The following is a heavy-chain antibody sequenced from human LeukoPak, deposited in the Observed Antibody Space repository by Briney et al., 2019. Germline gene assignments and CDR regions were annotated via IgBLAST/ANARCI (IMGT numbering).Heavy chain of an antibody. V-gene: IGHV3-48*01. CDR3: ARDYRFSGLAGGEFDY. J-gene: IGHJ4*02. D-gene: IGHD3-10*01. CDR1: GFSFSSHG. CDR2: ISSSSSTI. Sequence: GGSLRLSCAGSGFSFSSHGMNWVRQAPGKGLGWVSYISSSSSTIYYADSVKGRFTISRDNAKNSLYLQMNSLRAEDTAVYYCARDYRFSGLAGGEFDYWGQGTLVTVSP.